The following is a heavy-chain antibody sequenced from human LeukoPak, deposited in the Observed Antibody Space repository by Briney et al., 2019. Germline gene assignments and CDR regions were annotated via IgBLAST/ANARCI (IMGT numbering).Heavy chain of an antibody. Sequence: PSETLSLTCAVYGGSFSGYYWSWIRQPPGKGLEWIGEINHSGSTNYNPSLKSRVTISVDTSKNQFSLKLSSVTAADTAVYYCARGYYTFDYWGPGTLVTVSS. CDR3: ARGYYTFDY. CDR2: INHSGST. V-gene: IGHV4-34*01. J-gene: IGHJ4*02. CDR1: GGSFSGYY. D-gene: IGHD1-26*01.